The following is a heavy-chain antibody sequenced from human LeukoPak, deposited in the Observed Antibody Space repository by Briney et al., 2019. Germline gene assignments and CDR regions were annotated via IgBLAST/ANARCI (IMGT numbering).Heavy chain of an antibody. J-gene: IGHJ4*02. Sequence: PGGSLRLSCAASGFTFSSYSMNWVRQAPGKGLEWVSYISSSSSSKKYADSVKGRFTISRDNAKSSLYLQMNSLRAEDTAVYYCARGGASCGGGCLDYWGQGTLVTVSS. D-gene: IGHD2-21*02. V-gene: IGHV3-48*01. CDR2: ISSSSSSK. CDR3: ARGGASCGGGCLDY. CDR1: GFTFSSYS.